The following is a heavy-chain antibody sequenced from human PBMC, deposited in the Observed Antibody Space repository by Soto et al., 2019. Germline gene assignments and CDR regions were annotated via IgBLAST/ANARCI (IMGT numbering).Heavy chain of an antibody. D-gene: IGHD6-6*01. CDR1: GFTFSSYS. Sequence: GGSLRLSSAASGFTFSSYSMNWVRQAPGKGLEWVSSISSSSSYIYYADSVKGRFTISRDNAKNSLYLQMNSLRAEDTAVYYCARDEESSSFKNYYYYGMDVWGQGTTVTVSS. CDR2: ISSSSSYI. CDR3: ARDEESSSFKNYYYYGMDV. V-gene: IGHV3-21*01. J-gene: IGHJ6*02.